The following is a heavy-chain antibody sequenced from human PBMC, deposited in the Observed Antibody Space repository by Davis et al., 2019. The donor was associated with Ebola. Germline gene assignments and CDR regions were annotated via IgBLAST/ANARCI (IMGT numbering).Heavy chain of an antibody. CDR1: GFTFSNYW. J-gene: IGHJ3*02. CDR3: ARDSDYQDGSGNSYDAFDI. CDR2: INQDGNKK. D-gene: IGHD3-22*01. V-gene: IGHV3-7*01. Sequence: GESLKISCAASGFTFSNYWMIWVRQAPGKGLEWVANINQDGNKKYFVDSVMGRFTISRDNALDSLYLQMNSLRAEDTAVYYCARDSDYQDGSGNSYDAFDIWGQGTVVTVSS.